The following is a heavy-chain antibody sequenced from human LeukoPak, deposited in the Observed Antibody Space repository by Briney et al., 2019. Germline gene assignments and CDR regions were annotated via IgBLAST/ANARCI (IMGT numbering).Heavy chain of an antibody. V-gene: IGHV3-23*01. CDR2: ISGGGSST. D-gene: IGHD3-22*01. Sequence: GGSLRLSCAASGFTFSSYAMNWVRQAPGKGLEWVSAISGGGSSTYYADSVKGRFTISRDNSKNTLYLQMNSLRAEDTALYYCAKIRSSGYYGEFDYCGQGTLVTVSS. CDR1: GFTFSSYA. J-gene: IGHJ4*02. CDR3: AKIRSSGYYGEFDY.